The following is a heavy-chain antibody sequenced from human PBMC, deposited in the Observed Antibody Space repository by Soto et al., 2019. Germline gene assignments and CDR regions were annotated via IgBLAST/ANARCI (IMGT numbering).Heavy chain of an antibody. J-gene: IGHJ4*02. CDR2: ISGSGIST. Sequence: GGSLRLSCTASGFTFSNYVMSWVRQAPGRGLEWVSAISGSGISTFYADSVKGRSIISRDNSKNTLYLQLNSLKVEDTAVYFCVCVQIQELENIFDYWGQGSLVTVAA. CDR3: VCVQIQELENIFDY. CDR1: GFTFSNYV. D-gene: IGHD3-3*01. V-gene: IGHV3-23*01.